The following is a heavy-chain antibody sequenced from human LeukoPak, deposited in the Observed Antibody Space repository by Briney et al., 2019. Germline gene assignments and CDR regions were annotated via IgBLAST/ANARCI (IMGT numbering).Heavy chain of an antibody. V-gene: IGHV4-34*12. D-gene: IGHD3-10*01. J-gene: IGHJ5*02. CDR2: IFYSGST. Sequence: PSETLSLTCAVYGESFSNYYWSWIRQPPGKGLEWIGSIFYSGSTYCNPSLKSRVTISVDTSKNQFSLKLSSVTAADTAVYYCARDQGRGRITMVRANWFDPWGQGTLVTVSS. CDR3: ARDQGRGRITMVRANWFDP. CDR1: GESFSNYY.